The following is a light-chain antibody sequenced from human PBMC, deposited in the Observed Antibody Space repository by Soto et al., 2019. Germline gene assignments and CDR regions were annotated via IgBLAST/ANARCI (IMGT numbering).Light chain of an antibody. J-gene: IGLJ2*01. CDR3: CSYAGSSTL. V-gene: IGLV2-11*01. Sequence: QSALTQPRSVSGSPGQSVTISCPGTSSDVGGYDYVSWFQQHPGKAPKLIIYDVSKRPSGVPDRFSGSKSGNTASLTISGLQAEDEADYYCCSYAGSSTLFGGGTKLTVL. CDR2: DVS. CDR1: SSDVGGYDY.